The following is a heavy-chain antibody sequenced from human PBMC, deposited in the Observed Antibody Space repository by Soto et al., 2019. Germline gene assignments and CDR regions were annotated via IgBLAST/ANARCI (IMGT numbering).Heavy chain of an antibody. V-gene: IGHV3-30*18. Sequence: QVQLVESGGGVVQPGRSLRLSCAASGFTFSSYAVHWVRQAPGKGLEWVAVMSYDGSNKNYADSVKGRFTISRDNSKNTVYLQMNSLRAEDTALYYCAKDRARYCSSTSCYYLDYWGQGTLVTVSS. CDR2: MSYDGSNK. J-gene: IGHJ4*02. CDR1: GFTFSSYA. D-gene: IGHD2-2*01. CDR3: AKDRARYCSSTSCYYLDY.